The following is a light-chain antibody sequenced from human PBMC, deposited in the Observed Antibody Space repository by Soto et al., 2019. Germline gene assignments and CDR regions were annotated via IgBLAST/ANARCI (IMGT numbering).Light chain of an antibody. J-gene: IGLJ1*01. CDR3: SSKTSTDTLV. CDR2: DVT. CDR1: SSDVGDYDF. V-gene: IGLV2-14*01. Sequence: SDLAQPASVSGSPGQSINISCTGSSSDVGDYDFVAWYQQSPGEAPKVMIYDVTSRPSGVSNRFSGSKSGNTASLTISGLQAEDEADYYCSSKTSTDTLVFGTVTKVTVL.